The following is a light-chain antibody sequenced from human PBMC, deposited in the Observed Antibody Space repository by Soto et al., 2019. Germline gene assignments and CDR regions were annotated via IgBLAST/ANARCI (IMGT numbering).Light chain of an antibody. Sequence: QSVLTQPRSVSGSPGQSVTISCTGTSSDVGGYDYVSWYQQHPGKAPKLIIYDVFKRPSGVPARFSGSKSGNTASLTISGLQAEDEADYHCCSQAGSYTLLFGGGTQLNVL. CDR1: SSDVGGYDY. CDR2: DVF. V-gene: IGLV2-11*01. CDR3: CSQAGSYTLL. J-gene: IGLJ2*01.